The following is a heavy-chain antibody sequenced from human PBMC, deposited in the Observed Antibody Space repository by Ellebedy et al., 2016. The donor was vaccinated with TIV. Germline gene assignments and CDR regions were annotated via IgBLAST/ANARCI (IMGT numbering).Heavy chain of an antibody. CDR1: GFTFSSCW. CDR2: IHSDVSST. CDR3: AREPEVGATPLDAFDI. D-gene: IGHD1-26*01. Sequence: PGGSLRLSCAPSGFTFSSCWMHWVRQAPGKGLVWVSRIHSDVSSTGYADSVKGRFTISRDNAKNTLYLQMNSLRAEDTAFYYCAREPEVGATPLDAFDIWGQGTMVTVSS. J-gene: IGHJ3*02. V-gene: IGHV3-74*01.